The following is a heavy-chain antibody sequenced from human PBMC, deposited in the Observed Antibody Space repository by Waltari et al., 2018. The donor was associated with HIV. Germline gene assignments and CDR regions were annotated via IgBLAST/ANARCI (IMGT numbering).Heavy chain of an antibody. CDR1: RVTSSRLG. Sequence: IDSGGGVVSPGGSVTRSGEPQRVTSSRLGMLWVRQVPGKGLEWVAVIWSDGYNKFYADSVRGRFTFSRDNSKYTLSLQMNSLRAEDTALYYCVKERGPFNGFDIWGQGTMVTVSS. CDR3: VKERGPFNGFDI. V-gene: IGHV3-33*06. D-gene: IGHD3-16*01. J-gene: IGHJ3*02. CDR2: IWSDGYNK.